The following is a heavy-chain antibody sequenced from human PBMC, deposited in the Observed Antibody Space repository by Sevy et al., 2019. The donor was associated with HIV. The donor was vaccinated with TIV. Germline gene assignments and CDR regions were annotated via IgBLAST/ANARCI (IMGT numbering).Heavy chain of an antibody. V-gene: IGHV4-59*01. CDR2: LFYTDSN. Sequence: SETLSLTCTVSGGSLNSYYWSWIRQPPGKGLEWICYLFYTDSNNYNPSLKSRVTISVDRSKNQFSLELRSVTAADTAVYYCARVSDSGLDYWGQGTLVTVSS. D-gene: IGHD4-17*01. CDR1: GGSLNSYY. CDR3: ARVSDSGLDY. J-gene: IGHJ4*02.